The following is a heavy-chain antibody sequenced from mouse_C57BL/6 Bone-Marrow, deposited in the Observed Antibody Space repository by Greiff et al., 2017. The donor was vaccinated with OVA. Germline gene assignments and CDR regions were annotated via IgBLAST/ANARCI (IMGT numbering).Heavy chain of an antibody. J-gene: IGHJ4*01. Sequence: VQLQQSGPELVKPGASVKISCKASGYTFTDYNMDWVKQSHGKSLEWIGDINPNNGGTIYKQKFKGKATLTGDKSSSIAYMEIRSLTSEDTAVYYCGRRGTVVATPYAMDYWGQGTSVTVSS. CDR3: GRRGTVVATPYAMDY. CDR1: GYTFTDYN. D-gene: IGHD1-1*01. CDR2: INPNNGGT. V-gene: IGHV1-18*01.